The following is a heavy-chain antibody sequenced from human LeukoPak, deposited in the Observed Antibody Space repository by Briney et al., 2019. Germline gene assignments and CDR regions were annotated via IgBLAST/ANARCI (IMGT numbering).Heavy chain of an antibody. V-gene: IGHV3-74*01. J-gene: IGHJ4*02. D-gene: IGHD1-26*01. CDR3: ARGPGSSGGYYVVDF. CDR1: GFIFSSHL. CDR2: ISSDGTYT. Sequence: TGGSLRLSCAASGFIFSSHLMHWVRQAPGKGLVWVSRISSDGTYTNYADSVRGRFTISRDNGKNTLYLQMNSLRAEDTAVYYCARGPGSSGGYYVVDFWGQGTLVTVSS.